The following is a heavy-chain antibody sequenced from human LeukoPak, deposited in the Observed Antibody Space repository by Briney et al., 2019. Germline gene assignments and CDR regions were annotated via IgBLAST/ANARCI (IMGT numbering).Heavy chain of an antibody. D-gene: IGHD5-18*01. CDR3: AKDFTAMVRGGDY. CDR2: ISWNSGSI. CDR1: GFTFDDYA. V-gene: IGHV3-9*01. J-gene: IGHJ4*02. Sequence: GRSLRLSCAASGFTFDDYAMHWVRQAPGKGLEWVSGISWNSGSIGYADSVKGRFTISRDNAKNSLYLQMNSLRAEDTALYYCAKDFTAMVRGGDYWGQGTLVTVSS.